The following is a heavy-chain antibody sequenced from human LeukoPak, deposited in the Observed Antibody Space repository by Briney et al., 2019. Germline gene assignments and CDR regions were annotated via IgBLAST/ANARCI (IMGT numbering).Heavy chain of an antibody. D-gene: IGHD3-3*01. CDR2: IYSGGST. CDR3: ASAFWSGYQYYFDY. Sequence: GGSLRLSCAASGFTVSSNYMSWVRQAPGKGLEWVSVIYSGGSTYYADSVKGRFTISRDNSKNTLYLQMNSLRAEDTAVYYCASAFWSGYQYYFDYWSQGTLVTVSS. J-gene: IGHJ4*02. CDR1: GFTVSSNY. V-gene: IGHV3-66*01.